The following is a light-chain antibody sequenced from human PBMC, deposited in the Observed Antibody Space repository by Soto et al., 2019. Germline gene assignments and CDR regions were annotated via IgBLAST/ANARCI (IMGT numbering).Light chain of an antibody. Sequence: TVLTQSPGTLSLSPGERATLSCRASQSVSSSDLAWYQQKPGQAPRLLIYSASSRATGIPDRFSGSGSGTDFTLTISRLEPEDFAVYYCQQYDTFGQGTKLEIK. CDR3: QQYDT. CDR1: QSVSSSD. CDR2: SAS. V-gene: IGKV3-20*01. J-gene: IGKJ2*01.